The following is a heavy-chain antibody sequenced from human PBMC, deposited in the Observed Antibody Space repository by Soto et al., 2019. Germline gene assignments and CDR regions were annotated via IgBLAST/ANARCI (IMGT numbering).Heavy chain of an antibody. CDR2: MYHSGIT. D-gene: IGHD6-6*01. CDR1: GYSIRRGYF. J-gene: IGHJ6*04. CDR3: ARSMYSTSAQLYYGMDV. V-gene: IGHV4-38-2*01. Sequence: SETLSLTCAVSGYSIRRGYFWGWIRQPPGKGLEWIGSMYHSGITYYNLSLKSRVTISVDTSKNQLSLKLSSATAADTAVYYCARSMYSTSAQLYYGMDVWGEGTTVTVSS.